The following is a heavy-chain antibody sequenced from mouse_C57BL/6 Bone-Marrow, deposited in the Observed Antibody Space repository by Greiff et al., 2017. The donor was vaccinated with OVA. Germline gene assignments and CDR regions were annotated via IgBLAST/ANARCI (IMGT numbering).Heavy chain of an antibody. D-gene: IGHD3-2*02. CDR2: ISSGGSYT. J-gene: IGHJ4*01. CDR1: GFTFSSYG. CDR3: ARDSSDAMDY. Sequence: EVQGVESGGDLVKPGGSLKLSCAASGFTFSSYGMSWVRQTPDKRLEWVATISSGGSYTYYPDSVKGRVTISRDNAKNTLYLQMSSLKSEDTAMYYCARDSSDAMDYWGQGTSVTVSS. V-gene: IGHV5-6*01.